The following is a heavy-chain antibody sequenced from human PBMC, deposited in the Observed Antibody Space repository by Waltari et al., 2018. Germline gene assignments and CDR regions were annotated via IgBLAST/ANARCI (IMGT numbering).Heavy chain of an antibody. CDR1: GFTFSNYN. Sequence: EVQLVDSGGGLVKPGGSLRLSCAASGFTFSNYNMNWVRQAPGKGLEWVSSISSSGSYIYYADSVKGRFTISRDNAKNSLFLQMNSLRAEDTAVYYCARHTGANNWFDPWGQGTLVTVSS. V-gene: IGHV3-21*01. CDR3: ARHTGANNWFDP. CDR2: ISSSGSYI. D-gene: IGHD2-21*01. J-gene: IGHJ5*02.